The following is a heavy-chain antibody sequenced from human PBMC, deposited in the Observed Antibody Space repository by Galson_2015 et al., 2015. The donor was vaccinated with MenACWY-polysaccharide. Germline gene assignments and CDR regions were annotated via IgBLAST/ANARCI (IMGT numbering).Heavy chain of an antibody. V-gene: IGHV3-48*03. Sequence: SLRLSCAASGFTFSSYEMNWVRQAPGKGLEWVSYISSSGSTIYYADSVKGRFTISRDNAKNSLYLQMNSLRAEDTAVYYCARPGFYNSFFDYWGQGSLVTVSS. J-gene: IGHJ4*02. CDR1: GFTFSSYE. CDR2: ISSSGSTI. CDR3: ARPGFYNSFFDY. D-gene: IGHD5-24*01.